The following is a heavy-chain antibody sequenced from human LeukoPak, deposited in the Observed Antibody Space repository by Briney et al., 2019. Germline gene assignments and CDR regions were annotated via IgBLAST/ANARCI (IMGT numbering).Heavy chain of an antibody. V-gene: IGHV3-30*04. J-gene: IGHJ5*02. CDR2: ISYDGNDK. D-gene: IGHD4-17*01. CDR1: GFTFRTYG. Sequence: PGRSLRLSSAASGFTFRTYGMHWLRQAPGKGPEWVTFISYDGNDKKYGASVKGRFTVSRDNLKNFLYLQMNSLRVEDTAMYYCARELYDDGESWFDPWGQGTLVTVSS. CDR3: ARELYDDGESWFDP.